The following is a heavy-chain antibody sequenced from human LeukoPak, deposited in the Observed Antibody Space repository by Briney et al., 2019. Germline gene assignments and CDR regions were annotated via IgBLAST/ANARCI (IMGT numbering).Heavy chain of an antibody. CDR3: ARGQYYKILTGSFQY. V-gene: IGHV1-2*02. D-gene: IGHD3-9*01. CDR2: INPDRGDT. Sequence: ASVKVSCKASGYTFTSYGISWVRQAPGQGLASLGWINPDRGDTNFAQDFQGRVSITRDTSISTAYLELSRLTSDDTAYYYCARGQYYKILTGSFQYWGQGTLVTVSS. CDR1: GYTFTSYG. J-gene: IGHJ4*02.